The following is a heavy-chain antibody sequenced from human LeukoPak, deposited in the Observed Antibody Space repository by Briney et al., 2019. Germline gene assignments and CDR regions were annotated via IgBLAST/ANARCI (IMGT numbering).Heavy chain of an antibody. CDR1: GYTFTSYY. J-gene: IGHJ4*02. Sequence: ASVKVSCKASGYTFTSYYMHWVRQAPGQGLEWMGIINSSGGSTSYARKFQSRVTMTRDTSTSTVYMELSSLRSEDTAVYYCASVYCSSTSCYGFDYWGQGTLVTVSS. CDR3: ASVYCSSTSCYGFDY. CDR2: INSSGGST. D-gene: IGHD2-2*01. V-gene: IGHV1-46*01.